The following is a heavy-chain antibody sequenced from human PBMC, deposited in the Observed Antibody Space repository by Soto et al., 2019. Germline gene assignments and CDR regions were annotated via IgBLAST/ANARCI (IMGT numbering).Heavy chain of an antibody. CDR1: DFTFSRYW. D-gene: IGHD2-2*02. J-gene: IGHJ6*02. CDR3: ARGRGYCSSSSCYNYGMDV. Sequence: XGSLRLSFAAPDFTFSRYWMHWVRQAPGKGLVWVSRINSDGSGTTYADPVKGRFTISRDNAKNTLYLQMNSLRAEDTAVYYCARGRGYCSSSSCYNYGMDVWGQGTTVTVSS. V-gene: IGHV3-74*01. CDR2: INSDGSGT.